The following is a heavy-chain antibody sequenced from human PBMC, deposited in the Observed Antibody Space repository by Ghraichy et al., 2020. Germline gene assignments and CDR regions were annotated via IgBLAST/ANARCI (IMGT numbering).Heavy chain of an antibody. Sequence: GESLNISCAASGFTFSSYWMSWVRQAPGKGLEWVANIKQDGSEKYYVDSVKGRFTISRDNAKNSLYLQMNSLRAEDTAVYYCASAYYFDYWGQGTLVTVSS. CDR1: GFTFSSYW. CDR2: IKQDGSEK. V-gene: IGHV3-7*01. CDR3: ASAYYFDY. J-gene: IGHJ4*02.